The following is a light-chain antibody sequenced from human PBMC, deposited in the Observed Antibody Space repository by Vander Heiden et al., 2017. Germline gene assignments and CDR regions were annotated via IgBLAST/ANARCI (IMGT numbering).Light chain of an antibody. CDR1: QSISSY. J-gene: IGKJ3*01. V-gene: IGKV1-39*01. Sequence: IQITQSPSSLSASVGDRVTITCRASQSISSYLNWYQQKPGKAPKLLIYAASSLQSGVPSRFSGSGSGTDFTLTISSLQPEDFATYYCQQSYSTLFTFGPGTKVDIK. CDR3: QQSYSTLFT. CDR2: AAS.